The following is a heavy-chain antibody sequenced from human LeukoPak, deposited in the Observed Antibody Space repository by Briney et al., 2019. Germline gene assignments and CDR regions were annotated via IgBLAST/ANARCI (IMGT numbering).Heavy chain of an antibody. V-gene: IGHV4-39*07. Sequence: SETLSLTCTVSGGSISSSSYYWGWIRRPPGKGLEWIGNIYYSGSTYYNPSLKSRVIISVDTSKNQFSLKMSSVTAADTAVYYCARTGYSSSYYKFRFDYWGQGTLVAVSS. J-gene: IGHJ4*02. CDR2: IYYSGST. CDR3: ARTGYSSSYYKFRFDY. CDR1: GGSISSSSYY. D-gene: IGHD6-13*01.